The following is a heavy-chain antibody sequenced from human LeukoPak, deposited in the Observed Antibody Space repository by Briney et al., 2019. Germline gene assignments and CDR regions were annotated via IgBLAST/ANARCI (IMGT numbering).Heavy chain of an antibody. Sequence: GGSLRLSCAASGFTFSSYAISWVRQAPGKGLEWVSSISGSGGSTYYADSVKGRFTISRDNSKNTLYLQMNSLRAEDTAVYYCAKEITYYYGSGYGYYYGMDVWGQGTTVTVSS. V-gene: IGHV3-23*01. CDR1: GFTFSSYA. D-gene: IGHD3-10*01. CDR2: ISGSGGST. CDR3: AKEITYYYGSGYGYYYGMDV. J-gene: IGHJ6*02.